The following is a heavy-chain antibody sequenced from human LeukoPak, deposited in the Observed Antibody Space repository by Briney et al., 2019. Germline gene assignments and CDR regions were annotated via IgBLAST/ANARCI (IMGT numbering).Heavy chain of an antibody. Sequence: PGGSLRLSCAASGFTFTIYAMSWVRQAPGKGLEWVANIKQDGSEKYYVDSVKGRFTISRDNAKNSLYLQMNSLRAEDTAVYYCASGLGTVPAASFDYWGQGTLVTVSS. D-gene: IGHD2-2*01. CDR1: GFTFTIYA. V-gene: IGHV3-7*01. CDR3: ASGLGTVPAASFDY. CDR2: IKQDGSEK. J-gene: IGHJ4*02.